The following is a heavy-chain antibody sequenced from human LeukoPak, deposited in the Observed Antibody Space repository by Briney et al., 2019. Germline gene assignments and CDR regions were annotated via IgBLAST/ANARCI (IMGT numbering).Heavy chain of an antibody. V-gene: IGHV4-4*02. CDR1: GGSISSSNS. CDR3: TTDHDGFVI. Sequence: SGTLSLTCAVSGGSISSSNSWSWVRQPPRKGLEWIGEIYHSGSTNYNPSLKSRVTMSVDKSKNQFSLNLTSVTAADTAVYYCTTDHDGFVIWGQGTMVTVSS. J-gene: IGHJ3*02. CDR2: IYHSGST.